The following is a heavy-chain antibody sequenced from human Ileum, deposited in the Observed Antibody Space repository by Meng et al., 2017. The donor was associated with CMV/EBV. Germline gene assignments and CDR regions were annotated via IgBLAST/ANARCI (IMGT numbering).Heavy chain of an antibody. Sequence: LTGSCPSLLQHSETLYLTCTVTGGACTSYYWTWIWNPAGKGLEWIGRIHPTGTTDDNPATRRRVNMSLDKSKNQFSLRLTSVTAADTAVYHCARAVARGVPVDLWGQGTLVTVSS. D-gene: IGHD3-10*01. CDR3: ARAVARGVPVDL. CDR1: GGACTSYY. CDR2: IHPTGTT. V-gene: IGHV4-4*07. J-gene: IGHJ5*02.